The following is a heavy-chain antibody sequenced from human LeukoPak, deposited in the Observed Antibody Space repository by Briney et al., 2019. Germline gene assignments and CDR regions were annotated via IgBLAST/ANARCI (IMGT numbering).Heavy chain of an antibody. V-gene: IGHV1-2*02. CDR1: GYTFTGYY. Sequence: ASVKVSCKASGYTFTGYYMHWVRQAPGQGLEWMGWINPISGGTNYAQRFQGRVTMTRDTSISTANMELSRLRSDDTAVYYCARAVSGSSSDTSYGMDVWGQGTTVTVSS. CDR3: ARAVSGSSSDTSYGMDV. J-gene: IGHJ6*02. CDR2: INPISGGT. D-gene: IGHD6-13*01.